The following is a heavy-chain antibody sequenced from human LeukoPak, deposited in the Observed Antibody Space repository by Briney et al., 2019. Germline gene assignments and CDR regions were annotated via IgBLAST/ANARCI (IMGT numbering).Heavy chain of an antibody. J-gene: IGHJ4*02. CDR2: IYHSGST. Sequence: PSETLSLTCAVSGGSISSDNWWTWVRQPPGKGLEWVGEIYHSGSTNYNPSLKSRVTVSVDKSKNQFSLKLSSVTAADTAVYYCASCVPVNYGSGSYFRNWGPGTLVTVS. V-gene: IGHV4-4*02. CDR1: GGSISSDNW. D-gene: IGHD3-10*01. CDR3: ASCVPVNYGSGSYFRN.